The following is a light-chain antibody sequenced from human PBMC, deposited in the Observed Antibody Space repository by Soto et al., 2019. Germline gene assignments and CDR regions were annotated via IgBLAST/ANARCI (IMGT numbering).Light chain of an antibody. Sequence: SVLTQSPSVSGAPGQRVTISCTGSRSNIGAGYAVHWYQQLPGTAPKLLIYDNTNRPSGVPDRFSASESGTSASLAITGLHSEDEADYYCQSYDTSLSASVFGGGTKLTVL. V-gene: IGLV1-40*01. J-gene: IGLJ2*01. CDR1: RSNIGAGYA. CDR3: QSYDTSLSASV. CDR2: DNT.